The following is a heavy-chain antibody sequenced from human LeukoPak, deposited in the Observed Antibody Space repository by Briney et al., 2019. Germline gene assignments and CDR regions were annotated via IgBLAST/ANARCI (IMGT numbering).Heavy chain of an antibody. CDR3: ARATYSSTWYSRYFDL. V-gene: IGHV3-13*01. CDR1: GFTFSSYD. D-gene: IGHD6-13*01. CDR2: IGTAGDI. Sequence: GGTLRLSCAASGFTFSSYDMHWVRQATGKGLEWVSGIGTAGDIYYPGSVKGRFTISRENAKKSLYLQMNSLRAGDTAVYYCARATYSSTWYSRYFDLWGRGTLVTVSS. J-gene: IGHJ2*01.